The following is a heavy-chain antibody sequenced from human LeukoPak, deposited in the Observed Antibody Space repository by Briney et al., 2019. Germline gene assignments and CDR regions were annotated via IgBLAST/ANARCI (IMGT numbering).Heavy chain of an antibody. CDR2: ISAYNGNT. CDR3: ARGRAVAGTGSFDY. D-gene: IGHD6-19*01. J-gene: IGHJ4*02. Sequence: ASVKVSCKASSYTFTSYGISWVRQAPGQGLEWMGWISAYNGNTNYAQKLQGRVTMTTDTSTSTAYKELRSLRSDDTAVYYCARGRAVAGTGSFDYWGQGTLVTVSS. CDR1: SYTFTSYG. V-gene: IGHV1-18*01.